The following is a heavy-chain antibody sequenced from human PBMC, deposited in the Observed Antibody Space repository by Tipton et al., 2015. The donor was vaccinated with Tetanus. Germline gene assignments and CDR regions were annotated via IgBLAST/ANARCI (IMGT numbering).Heavy chain of an antibody. V-gene: IGHV3-9*01. D-gene: IGHD3-10*01. CDR1: GFTFQDYA. CDR3: ARAVRGRDVFDL. J-gene: IGHJ3*01. CDR2: LSGSGGSK. Sequence: QLVQSGGDLVQPGGSLRLSCAASGFTFQDYAIHWVRQVRGEGLEWVAALSGSGGSKVYADSVKGRFTISRDNANKSLYVQMDSLRPEDTALYYCARAVRGRDVFDLWGQGTMVIVSS.